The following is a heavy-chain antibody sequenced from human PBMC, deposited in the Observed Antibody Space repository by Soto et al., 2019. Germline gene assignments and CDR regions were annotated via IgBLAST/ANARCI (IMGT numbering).Heavy chain of an antibody. CDR3: AREQVLTYPDAFDI. V-gene: IGHV3-21*01. D-gene: IGHD3-16*01. Sequence: GGSLRLSCAASGFTFSSYSMNWVRQAPGKGLEWVSSISSSSSYIYYADSVKGRFTISRDNAKNSLYLQMNSLRAEDTAVYYCAREQVLTYPDAFDIWGQGTMVTVSS. CDR1: GFTFSSYS. CDR2: ISSSSSYI. J-gene: IGHJ3*02.